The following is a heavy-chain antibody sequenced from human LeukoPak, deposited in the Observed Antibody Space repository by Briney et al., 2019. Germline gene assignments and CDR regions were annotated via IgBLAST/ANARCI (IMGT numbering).Heavy chain of an antibody. J-gene: IGHJ4*02. CDR2: IYFNGYT. D-gene: IGHD4-17*01. CDR1: GGSISNSDYY. Sequence: SQTLSLTCTVSGGSISNSDYYWGWIRQSPGKGLEWVGYIYFNGYTYYSPSLRSRLAISIDTSKNHFSLNLTSVTAADTAVYYCARVANGDYFDFWGQGTLVPVSS. V-gene: IGHV4-30-4*01. CDR3: ARVANGDYFDF.